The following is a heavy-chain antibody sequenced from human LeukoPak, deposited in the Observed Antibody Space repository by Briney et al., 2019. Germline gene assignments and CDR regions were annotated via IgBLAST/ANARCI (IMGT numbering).Heavy chain of an antibody. J-gene: IGHJ2*01. Sequence: SETLPLTCSVSGGSISSYYWSWIRQPPGKGLEWIGYIYYSGSTNYNPSLKSRVIISVDTSKNQFSLKLSSVTAADTAFYYCARVYYSRSYDYWYFDLWGRGTLVTVSS. CDR2: IYYSGST. CDR1: GGSISSYY. CDR3: ARVYYSRSYDYWYFDL. D-gene: IGHD6-13*01. V-gene: IGHV4-59*01.